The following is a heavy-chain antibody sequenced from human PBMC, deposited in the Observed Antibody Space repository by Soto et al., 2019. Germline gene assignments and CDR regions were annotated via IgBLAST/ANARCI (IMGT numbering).Heavy chain of an antibody. Sequence: QVQLVQSGAEVKKPGSSVKVSCKESGGTFSSYAIAWVRQAPGEGLEWMGGIVPIFGIATYAQKFQGRVAITADEATNTAYMELSSLRSDDTAVYYCAKAAQTRYNWNDLGNWFDPWGQGTLVIVSS. CDR3: AKAAQTRYNWNDLGNWFDP. CDR2: IVPIFGIA. CDR1: GGTFSSYA. J-gene: IGHJ5*02. V-gene: IGHV1-69*01. D-gene: IGHD1-1*01.